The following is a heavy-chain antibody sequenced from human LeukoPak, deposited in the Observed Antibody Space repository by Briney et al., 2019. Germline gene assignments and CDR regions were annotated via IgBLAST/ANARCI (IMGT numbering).Heavy chain of an antibody. D-gene: IGHD2-2*01. Sequence: ASVKVSCKTSGGTFSNYAISWVRQAPGQGLEWMGKIVPMFGTANYAQKFQGRVTITTDESTSTAYLDLSSLKSEDTAVYYCATESYVYCTSTSCPDAFDIWGQGTMVTVSS. J-gene: IGHJ3*02. CDR2: IVPMFGTA. V-gene: IGHV1-69*05. CDR3: ATESYVYCTSTSCPDAFDI. CDR1: GGTFSNYA.